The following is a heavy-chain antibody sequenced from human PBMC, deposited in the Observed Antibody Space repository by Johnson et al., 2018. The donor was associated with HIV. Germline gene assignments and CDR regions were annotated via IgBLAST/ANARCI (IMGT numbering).Heavy chain of an antibody. V-gene: IGHV3-15*01. CDR2: IKSETDGGTT. J-gene: IGHJ3*01. CDR1: GLTFNNAW. CDR3: ATEAGIELWLIDAFDL. Sequence: VQLVESGGGLVKPGGSLRLSCAASGLTFNNAWMSWVRQAPGKGLEWVGRIKSETDGGTTDYAAPVNASFIISRDDSKDTLYLQMNSLKTEDTAVYYCATEAGIELWLIDAFDLWGQGTMVTVSS. D-gene: IGHD5-18*01.